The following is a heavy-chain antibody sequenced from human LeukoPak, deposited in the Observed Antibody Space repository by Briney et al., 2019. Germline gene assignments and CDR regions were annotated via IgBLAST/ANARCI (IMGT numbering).Heavy chain of an antibody. Sequence: SETLSLTCAVYGGSFSDYYWSWIRQPPGKGLEWIGEINHSGSTNYNPSLKSRVTISVDTSKNQFSLRLSSVTAADTAVYYCARPGSSYYYDSSGYYSRWFDPWGQGTLVTVSS. CDR2: INHSGST. V-gene: IGHV4-34*01. CDR1: GGSFSDYY. D-gene: IGHD3-22*01. CDR3: ARPGSSYYYDSSGYYSRWFDP. J-gene: IGHJ5*02.